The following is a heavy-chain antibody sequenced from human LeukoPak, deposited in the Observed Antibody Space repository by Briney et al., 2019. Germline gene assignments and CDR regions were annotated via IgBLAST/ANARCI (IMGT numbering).Heavy chain of an antibody. D-gene: IGHD6-19*01. J-gene: IGHJ4*02. CDR1: GFTFSSYE. CDR2: ISSSGSTI. Sequence: QPGGSLRLSCAASGFTFSSYEMNWVRQAPGKGLEWVSYISSSGSTIYYADSVKGRFTISRDNAKNSLSLQMNSLRAEDTAVYYCASSIAVAVDYWGQGTLVTVSS. CDR3: ASSIAVAVDY. V-gene: IGHV3-48*03.